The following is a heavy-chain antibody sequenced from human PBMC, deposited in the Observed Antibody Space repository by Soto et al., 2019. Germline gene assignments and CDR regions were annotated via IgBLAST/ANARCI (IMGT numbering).Heavy chain of an antibody. V-gene: IGHV4-39*01. J-gene: IGHJ5*02. D-gene: IGHD6-13*01. CDR3: ARQEVRAAAALDWFDP. CDR1: GGSISSSSYY. CDR2: IYYSGST. Sequence: PSETLSLTCTASGGSISSSSYYWGWIRQPPGKGLEWIGSIYYSGSTYYNPSLKSRVTISVDTSKNQFSLKLSSVTAADTAVYYCARQEVRAAAALDWFDPWGQGTLVTVSS.